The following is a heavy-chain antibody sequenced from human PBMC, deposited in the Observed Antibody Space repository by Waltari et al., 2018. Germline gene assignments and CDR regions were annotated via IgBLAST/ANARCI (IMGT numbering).Heavy chain of an antibody. CDR2: ISPRSGGT. Sequence: QVQLVQSGAEVKKPGASGKVSCKASGNTFTDYYIHWVRQAPGHGLGWMGWISPRSGGTKYAQKFQGRVTMTRDTSISTAYMELTSLRSDDTAVYYCARDNWNYGNTFDFWGQGTLVTVSS. CDR1: GNTFTDYY. CDR3: ARDNWNYGNTFDF. D-gene: IGHD1-7*01. V-gene: IGHV1-2*02. J-gene: IGHJ4*02.